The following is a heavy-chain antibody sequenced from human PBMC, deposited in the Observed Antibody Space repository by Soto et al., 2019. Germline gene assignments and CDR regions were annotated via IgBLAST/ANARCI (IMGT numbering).Heavy chain of an antibody. Sequence: QVQLVESGGGVVQPGRSLRLSCAASGFTFSSYGMHWVRQAPGKGLEWVAVIWYDGSNKYYADSVKGRFTISRDNSKNTLYLQMNSLRAEDTAVDYCASVYGGSRTCIDYWGQGTLVTVSS. CDR1: GFTFSSYG. D-gene: IGHD2-15*01. V-gene: IGHV3-33*01. J-gene: IGHJ4*02. CDR2: IWYDGSNK. CDR3: ASVYGGSRTCIDY.